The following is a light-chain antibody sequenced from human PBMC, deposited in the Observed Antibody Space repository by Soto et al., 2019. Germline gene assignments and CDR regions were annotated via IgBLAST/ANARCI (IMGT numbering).Light chain of an antibody. CDR1: SSVVGAYNS. J-gene: IGLJ3*02. Sequence: QSALTQPASVSGSPGQSITISCTGTSSVVGAYNSVSWYQQHPGKAPKLIIYDVSNRPSGVSYRFSGSKSGNTASLTISGLQAEDEADYYCSSYTSSSTVVFGGGTQLTVL. V-gene: IGLV2-14*01. CDR2: DVS. CDR3: SSYTSSSTVV.